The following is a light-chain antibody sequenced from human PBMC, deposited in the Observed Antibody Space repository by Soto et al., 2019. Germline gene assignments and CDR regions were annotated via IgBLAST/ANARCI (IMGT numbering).Light chain of an antibody. V-gene: IGKV3-11*01. Sequence: EIVLTQSPATLSLSPGERATLSCRASQSVSSHLAWYQQKPGQAPRLLIYEASKRATDIPARFSGSGSGADFTLTISSLEPEDFAVYYCQQRSNWPSTFGQGTKVDIK. CDR3: QQRSNWPST. CDR2: EAS. CDR1: QSVSSH. J-gene: IGKJ2*02.